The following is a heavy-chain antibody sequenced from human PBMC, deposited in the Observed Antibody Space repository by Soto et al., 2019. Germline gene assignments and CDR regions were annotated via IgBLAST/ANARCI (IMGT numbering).Heavy chain of an antibody. CDR2: IPSDGSAQ. D-gene: IGHD1-1*01. Sequence: QVQLVESGGGVVQPGRSLRLSCEASGFTFRDYAMHWVRQALGKGLEWVAAIPSDGSAQHYADSVKGRFSISRDNSKNTLSLQMNSLRPEDAALYYCARAVAGQVRSAWTWLDYWGQGTLVTVSS. V-gene: IGHV3-30-3*01. J-gene: IGHJ4*02. CDR3: ARAVAGQVRSAWTWLDY. CDR1: GFTFRDYA.